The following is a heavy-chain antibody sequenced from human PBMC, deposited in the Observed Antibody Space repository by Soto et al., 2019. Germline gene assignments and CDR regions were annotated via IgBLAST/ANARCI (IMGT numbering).Heavy chain of an antibody. CDR3: AIYHLELFRFDY. J-gene: IGHJ4*02. D-gene: IGHD2-2*01. Sequence: GPGVKKPGASMKVSCKAYDFSFTSHGISWVLQAPGQGLEWMGWISLYNGNTNYAQQFQGRVTMTTDTSTSTAYMELRSLRSDDTAMYFCAIYHLELFRFDYWGQGTLVTVSS. CDR2: ISLYNGNT. V-gene: IGHV1-18*04. CDR1: DFSFTSHG.